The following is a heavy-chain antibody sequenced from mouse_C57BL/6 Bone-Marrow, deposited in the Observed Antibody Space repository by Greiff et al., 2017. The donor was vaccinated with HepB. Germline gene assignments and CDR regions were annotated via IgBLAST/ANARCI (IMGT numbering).Heavy chain of an antibody. CDR2: ISSGGSYT. J-gene: IGHJ2*01. D-gene: IGHD1-1*01. Sequence: EVMLVESGGDLVKPGGSLKLSCAASGFTFSSYGMSWVRQTPDKRLEWVATISSGGSYTYYPDSVKGRFTISRDNAKNTLYLQMSSLKSEDTARYYCARLGVITTVAYYFDYWGQGTTLTVSS. CDR3: ARLGVITTVAYYFDY. CDR1: GFTFSSYG. V-gene: IGHV5-6*02.